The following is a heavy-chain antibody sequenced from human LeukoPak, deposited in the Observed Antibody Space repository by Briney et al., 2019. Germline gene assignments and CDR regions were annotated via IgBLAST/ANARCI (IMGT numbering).Heavy chain of an antibody. J-gene: IGHJ6*02. D-gene: IGHD3-3*01. CDR2: IYYTGTT. CDR1: GGSIGSFY. V-gene: IGHV4-59*01. CDR3: VREQRSYDFSSAFYIAHGMDV. Sequence: PSETLSLTCTVFGGSIGSFYWSWIRQPPGKGLEWIGYIYYTGTTNYNPSLKSRVTISVDTSKNQLSLKLSSATAADTAVYYCVREQRSYDFSSAFYIAHGMDVWGQGTPVTVSS.